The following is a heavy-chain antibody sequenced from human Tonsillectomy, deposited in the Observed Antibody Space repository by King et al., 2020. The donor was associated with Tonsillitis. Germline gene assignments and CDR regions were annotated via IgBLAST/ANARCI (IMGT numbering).Heavy chain of an antibody. CDR1: GFTVSSKY. CDR2: IYSGGST. D-gene: IGHD3-3*01. J-gene: IGHJ6*02. Sequence: VQLVESGGGLVQPGGSLRLSCAASGFTVSSKYMSWVRQAPGKGLEWVSLIYSGGSTYYADSVKGRFTISRDNSKNTLYLQMNSLRAGDTAVYYCARGIFGVVIGGMDVWGQGTTVTVSS. CDR3: ARGIFGVVIGGMDV. V-gene: IGHV3-66*01.